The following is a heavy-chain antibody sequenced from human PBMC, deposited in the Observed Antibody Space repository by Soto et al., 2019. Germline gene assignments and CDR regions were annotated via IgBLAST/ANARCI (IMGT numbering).Heavy chain of an antibody. J-gene: IGHJ4*02. CDR1: GGSISSYY. CDR3: ARPYGSCFDY. V-gene: IGHV4-59*08. D-gene: IGHD3-10*01. CDR2: IYYSGST. Sequence: SETLSLTCAVSGGSISSYYWSWIRQPPGKGLEWIGYIYYSGSTNYNPSLKSRVTISVDTSKNQFSLKLSSVTAADTAVYYCARPYGSCFDYWGQGTLVTVS.